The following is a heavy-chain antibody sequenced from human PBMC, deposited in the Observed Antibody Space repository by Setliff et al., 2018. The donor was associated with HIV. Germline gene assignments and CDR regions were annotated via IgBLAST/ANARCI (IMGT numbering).Heavy chain of an antibody. Sequence: ASVKVSCKASGYTFTNYDINWVRQATGQGLEWMGWMNPNSGNTGYAQKFQGRVTMTRNTSISTAYMELSSLRSEDTAVYYCVIGSAARPFDYWGQGTLVTVSS. CDR3: VIGSAARPFDY. D-gene: IGHD6-6*01. CDR2: MNPNSGNT. J-gene: IGHJ4*02. CDR1: GYTFTNYD. V-gene: IGHV1-8*02.